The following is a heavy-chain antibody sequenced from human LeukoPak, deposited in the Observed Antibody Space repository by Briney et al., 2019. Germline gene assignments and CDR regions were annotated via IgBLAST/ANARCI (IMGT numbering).Heavy chain of an antibody. D-gene: IGHD2-2*01. CDR2: ISAYNGNT. CDR3: ARDNVVVPAAMADY. CDR1: GYTFTSYG. V-gene: IGHV1-18*01. Sequence: ASVKVSCKASGYTFTSYGISWVRQAPGQGLEWMGWISAYNGNTNYAQKLQGRVTMTTDTSTSTAYMELRSPRSDDTAVYYCARDNVVVPAAMADYWGQGTLVTVSS. J-gene: IGHJ4*02.